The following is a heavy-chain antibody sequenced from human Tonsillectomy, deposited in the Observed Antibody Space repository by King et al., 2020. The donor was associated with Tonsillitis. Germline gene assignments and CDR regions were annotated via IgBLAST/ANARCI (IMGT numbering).Heavy chain of an antibody. CDR1: GFTFSSYG. Sequence: VQLVESGGGVVQPGRSLRLSCAASGFTFSSYGMHWVRQAPGKGLEWVAVIWYDGSNKYYADSVKGRFTISRDNSKNTLYLQMNSLRAEDTAVYYCARNNMGDLGRDGDLGYWGKGTLVTVSS. V-gene: IGHV3-33*08. J-gene: IGHJ4*02. D-gene: IGHD4-17*01. CDR2: IWYDGSNK. CDR3: ARNNMGDLGRDGDLGY.